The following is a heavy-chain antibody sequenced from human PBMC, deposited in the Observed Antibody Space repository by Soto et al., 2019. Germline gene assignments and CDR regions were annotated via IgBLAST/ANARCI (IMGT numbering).Heavy chain of an antibody. CDR3: ARAPPIAAAGTLFDY. D-gene: IGHD6-13*01. J-gene: IGHJ4*02. Sequence: SETLSLTCTVSGGSISSGDYYWSWIRQPPGKGLEWIGYINYSGSTYYNPSLKSRFTISVDTSKNQFSLKLSSVTAADTAVYYCARAPPIAAAGTLFDYWGQGTLVTVSS. CDR1: GGSISSGDYY. V-gene: IGHV4-30-4*01. CDR2: INYSGST.